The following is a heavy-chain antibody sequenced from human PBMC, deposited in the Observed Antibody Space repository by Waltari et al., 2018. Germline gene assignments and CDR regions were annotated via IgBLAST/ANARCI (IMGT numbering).Heavy chain of an antibody. CDR2: FDPEEGET. V-gene: IGHV1-24*01. Sequence: QVQLVQSGAEVKKPGASVKVSCKVSGYTLTELSMHWVRQAPGKGLEWMGGFDPEEGETIYAQKFQGRVTMTEDTSTDTAYKELSSLRSEDTAVYYCATRIGPVGAYPYYFDYWGQGTLVTVSS. D-gene: IGHD1-26*01. CDR3: ATRIGPVGAYPYYFDY. J-gene: IGHJ4*02. CDR1: GYTLTELS.